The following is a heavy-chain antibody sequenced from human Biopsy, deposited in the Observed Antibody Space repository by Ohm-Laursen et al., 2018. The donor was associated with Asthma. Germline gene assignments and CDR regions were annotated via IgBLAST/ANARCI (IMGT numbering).Heavy chain of an antibody. Sequence: PSQTLSLTCTVSGGSITSFYWSWIRQPPGRGLEWIGYIYFSGNTNYNPSLKSRVTISIDTSKNHFSLKLTSVTAADTAVYYCARGSGSCLSYPDAFDIWGQGTMVTVSS. D-gene: IGHD2/OR15-2a*01. CDR3: ARGSGSCLSYPDAFDI. CDR1: GGSITSFY. V-gene: IGHV4-59*01. J-gene: IGHJ3*02. CDR2: IYFSGNT.